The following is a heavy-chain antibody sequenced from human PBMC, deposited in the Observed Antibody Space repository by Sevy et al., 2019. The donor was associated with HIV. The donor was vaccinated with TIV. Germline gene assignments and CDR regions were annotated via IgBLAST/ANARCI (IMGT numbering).Heavy chain of an antibody. CDR3: TRWEGAQSIFDY. Sequence: GGSLRLSCTGSGFTFGDYAMSWVRQAPGKGLEWVAFLKHKAYGGTLDYAASVKGRFSIPRDDSKSIAHLQMNDRKTDDTAIYYCTRWEGAQSIFDYWGQGALVTVSS. J-gene: IGHJ4*02. V-gene: IGHV3-49*04. D-gene: IGHD1-26*01. CDR1: GFTFGDYA. CDR2: LKHKAYGGTL.